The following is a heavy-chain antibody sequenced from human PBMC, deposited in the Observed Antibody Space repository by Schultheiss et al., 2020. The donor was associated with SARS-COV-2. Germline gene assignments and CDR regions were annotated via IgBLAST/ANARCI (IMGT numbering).Heavy chain of an antibody. D-gene: IGHD6-19*01. CDR2: INHSGST. Sequence: SETLSLTCTVSGGSISSSSYYWSWIRQPPGKGLEWIGEINHSGSTNYNPSLKSRVTISVDTSKNQFSLKLSSVTAADTAVYYCARTGAGSYWPRVNWFDPWGQGTLVTVSS. V-gene: IGHV4-39*07. J-gene: IGHJ5*02. CDR1: GGSISSSSYY. CDR3: ARTGAGSYWPRVNWFDP.